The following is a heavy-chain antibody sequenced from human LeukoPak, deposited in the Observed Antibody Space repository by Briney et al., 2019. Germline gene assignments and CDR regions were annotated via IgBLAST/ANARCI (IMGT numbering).Heavy chain of an antibody. D-gene: IGHD6-19*01. CDR2: ISGSGGST. J-gene: IGHJ4*02. Sequence: GGSLRLSCAASGFTLSTDAMTWVRQAPGKGLEWVSSISGSGGSTYYADSVKGRFTISRDNSKNTLYLQMNSLRVEDTAVYYCAKDPGYTSGSSFFDYWGQGTLVTVSS. V-gene: IGHV3-23*01. CDR3: AKDPGYTSGSSFFDY. CDR1: GFTLSTDA.